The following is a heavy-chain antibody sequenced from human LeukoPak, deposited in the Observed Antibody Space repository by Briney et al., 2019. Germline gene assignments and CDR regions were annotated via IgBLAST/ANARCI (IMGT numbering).Heavy chain of an antibody. CDR3: ARVGTHSSSWFDYYYYYMDV. CDR2: ISGSGGST. CDR1: GFTFSSYA. Sequence: PGGSLRLSCAASGFTFSSYAMSWVRQAPGKGLEWVSAISGSGGSTYYADPVKGRFTISRDNSKNTLYLQMNSLRAEDTAVYYCARVGTHSSSWFDYYYYYMDVWGKGTTVTVSS. D-gene: IGHD6-13*01. V-gene: IGHV3-23*01. J-gene: IGHJ6*03.